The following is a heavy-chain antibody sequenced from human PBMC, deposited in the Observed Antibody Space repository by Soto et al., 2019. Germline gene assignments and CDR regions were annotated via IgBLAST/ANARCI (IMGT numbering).Heavy chain of an antibody. CDR2: IYYSGST. CDR1: GGSISSGDYY. Sequence: QVQLQESGPGLVKPSQTLSLTCTVSGGSISSGDYYWSWIRQPPGKVLEWIGNIYYSGSTYYNPSLKSRVTISVDTSKNQFSLKLSSVTAADTAVYYGARTWWWLSYWYFDLWGRGTLVTVSS. D-gene: IGHD2-8*02. CDR3: ARTWWWLSYWYFDL. V-gene: IGHV4-30-4*01. J-gene: IGHJ2*01.